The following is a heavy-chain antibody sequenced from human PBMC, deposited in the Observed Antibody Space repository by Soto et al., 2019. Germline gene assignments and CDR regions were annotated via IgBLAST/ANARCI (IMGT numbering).Heavy chain of an antibody. V-gene: IGHV3-30-3*01. Sequence: VGSLRLSCAASAFTFSSYSMHWVRQAPGKGLEWVALISYDGTSKYYADSVKGRFTIPRDNSKNILYLQMNSLRPEDTAVYYCARDGTVAGRLYYFDYWGQGTLVTVSS. D-gene: IGHD6-19*01. CDR2: ISYDGTSK. J-gene: IGHJ4*02. CDR3: ARDGTVAGRLYYFDY. CDR1: AFTFSSYS.